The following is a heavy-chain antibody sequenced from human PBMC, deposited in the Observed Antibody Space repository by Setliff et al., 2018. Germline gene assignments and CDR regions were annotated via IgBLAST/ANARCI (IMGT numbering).Heavy chain of an antibody. CDR2: INPNSGGT. Sequence: ASVKVSCKASGYTFTGYYMHWVRQAPGQGLEWMGWINPNSGGTNYAQKFQGWVTMTRDTSISTAYMELSSLRSEDTAVYYCAIPSSGNFYFDYWGQGTPVTVSS. D-gene: IGHD1-26*01. V-gene: IGHV1-2*04. J-gene: IGHJ4*02. CDR3: AIPSSGNFYFDY. CDR1: GYTFTGYY.